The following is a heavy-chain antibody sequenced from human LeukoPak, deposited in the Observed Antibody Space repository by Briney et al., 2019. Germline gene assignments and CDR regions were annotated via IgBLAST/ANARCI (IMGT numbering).Heavy chain of an antibody. CDR3: ARDLRLKWSIERYFDY. J-gene: IGHJ4*02. Sequence: PGGSLRLSCAASGFTFSDYYMSWIRQAPGKGLEGVSYISSSGSTIYYADSVKGRFTISRDNAKNSLYLQMNSLRAEDTAVYYCARDLRLKWSIERYFDYWGQGTLVTVSS. V-gene: IGHV3-11*01. CDR1: GFTFSDYY. CDR2: ISSSGSTI. D-gene: IGHD2-15*01.